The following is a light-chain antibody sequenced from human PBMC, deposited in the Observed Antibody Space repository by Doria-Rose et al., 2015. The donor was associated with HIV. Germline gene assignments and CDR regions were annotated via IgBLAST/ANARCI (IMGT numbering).Light chain of an antibody. CDR2: DGS. CDR3: HQYGTSWT. Sequence: EIVLTQSPGTLSLSPGDRATLSCRASQSFSSTYLALYQQKPGQAPSLLIYDGSTRATGIPDRFSASGSGTDFTLTINRLEPEDFALYYCHQYGTSWTFGQGTKVEI. V-gene: IGKV3-20*01. CDR1: QSFSSTY. J-gene: IGKJ1*01.